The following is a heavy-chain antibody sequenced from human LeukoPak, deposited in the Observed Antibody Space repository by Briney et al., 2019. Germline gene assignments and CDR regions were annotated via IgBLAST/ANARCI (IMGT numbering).Heavy chain of an antibody. CDR1: GGSISSSSYY. D-gene: IGHD1-1*01. CDR3: ARYVPVRTGTTRASFDY. V-gene: IGHV4-39*07. CDR2: ISHSGTT. J-gene: IGHJ4*02. Sequence: PSETLSLTCTVSGGSISSSSYYWGWIRQPPGKGLEWIGEISHSGTTNCDPSLKSRISMSIDTSRSQFSLNLRSVTAADTAVYYCARYVPVRTGTTRASFDYWGLGTLVTVSS.